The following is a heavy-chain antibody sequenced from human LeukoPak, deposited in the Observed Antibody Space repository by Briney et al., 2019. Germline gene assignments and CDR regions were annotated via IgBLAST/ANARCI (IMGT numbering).Heavy chain of an antibody. Sequence: SETLSLTCAVYGGSFSGYYWSWIRQPPGKGLEWIGEINHSGSTNYNPSLKSRVTISVDTSKNQFSLKLSSVTAADTAVYYCARGSFGVVIHYYYYGMDVWGQGTTVTVSS. CDR3: ARGSFGVVIHYYYYGMDV. CDR1: GGSFSGYY. V-gene: IGHV4-34*01. J-gene: IGHJ6*02. D-gene: IGHD3-3*01. CDR2: INHSGST.